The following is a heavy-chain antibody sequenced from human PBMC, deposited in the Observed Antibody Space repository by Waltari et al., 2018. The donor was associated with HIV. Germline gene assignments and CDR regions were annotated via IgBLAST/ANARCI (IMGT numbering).Heavy chain of an antibody. CDR3: ARVDGSASFSFDS. Sequence: QVQLVQSGSDLKKPGASVNVSCTASTYTFTNYALNWVRQAPGQGLEWMGWINTRTGNPTYAQAFTGRFVFSLDTSVSTAYLQITSLKAEDTAIYYCARVDGSASFSFDSWGQGALVTVSS. D-gene: IGHD1-1*01. J-gene: IGHJ4*02. V-gene: IGHV7-4-1*02. CDR2: INTRTGNP. CDR1: TYTFTNYA.